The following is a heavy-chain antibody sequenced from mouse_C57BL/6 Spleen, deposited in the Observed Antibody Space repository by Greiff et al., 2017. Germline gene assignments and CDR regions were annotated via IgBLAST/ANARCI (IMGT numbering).Heavy chain of an antibody. J-gene: IGHJ1*03. D-gene: IGHD1-1*01. CDR3: ARETTVVDSYWYFDV. V-gene: IGHV1-22*01. CDR2: INPNNGGT. Sequence: EVKLVESGPELVKPGASVKMSCKASGYTFTDYNMHWVKQSHGKSLEWIGYINPNNGGTSYNQKFKGKDTLTVNKSSSTAYMELLSLTSEDSAVYYCARETTVVDSYWYFDVWGTGTTVTVSS. CDR1: GYTFTDYN.